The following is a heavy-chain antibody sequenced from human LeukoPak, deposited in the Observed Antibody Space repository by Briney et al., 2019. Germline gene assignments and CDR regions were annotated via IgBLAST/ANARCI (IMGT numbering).Heavy chain of an antibody. CDR3: ARDRGYSYGLLVTAYCGGDCYLGY. CDR2: IKQDGSEK. CDR1: RFTFRSYW. J-gene: IGHJ4*02. D-gene: IGHD2-21*02. Sequence: GGSLRLSCAASRFTFRSYWMSWVRQAPGKGLDWVANIKQDGSEKYYVDSVKGRFTISRDNAKNSLYLQMNSLRAEDTAVYYCARDRGYSYGLLVTAYCGGDCYLGYWGQGTLVTVSS. V-gene: IGHV3-7*01.